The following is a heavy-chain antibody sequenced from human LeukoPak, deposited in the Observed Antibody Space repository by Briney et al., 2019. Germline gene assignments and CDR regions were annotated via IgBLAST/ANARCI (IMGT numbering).Heavy chain of an antibody. D-gene: IGHD1-26*01. CDR1: GGSFSGYY. CDR2: INHSGST. CDR3: ARGRGNYYGLDY. Sequence: PSETLSLTCAVYGGSFSGYYWSWIRQPPGKGLEWIGEINHSGSTNYNPSLKSRVTISVDTSKNQFSLKLSSVTAADTAVYYCARGRGNYYGLDYWGQGTLVTVSS. V-gene: IGHV4-34*01. J-gene: IGHJ4*02.